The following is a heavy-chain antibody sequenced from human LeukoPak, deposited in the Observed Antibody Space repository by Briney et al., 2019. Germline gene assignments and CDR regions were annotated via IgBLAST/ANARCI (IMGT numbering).Heavy chain of an antibody. Sequence: PGGSLRLSCAASGFTVSSNYMSLVRQAPGKGLEWVSVIYSGGSTYYADSVKGRFTISRDNSKNTLYLQMNSLRAEDTAVYYCASSSWYYFDYWGQGTLVTVSS. D-gene: IGHD6-13*01. CDR3: ASSSWYYFDY. J-gene: IGHJ4*02. CDR2: IYSGGST. V-gene: IGHV3-66*01. CDR1: GFTVSSNY.